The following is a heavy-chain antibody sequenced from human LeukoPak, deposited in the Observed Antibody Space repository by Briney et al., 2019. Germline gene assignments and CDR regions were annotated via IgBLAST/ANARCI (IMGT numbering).Heavy chain of an antibody. V-gene: IGHV3-7*01. CDR3: ARDSAVATYYGVDV. J-gene: IGHJ6*02. Sequence: PGGSLRLSCGASGFAFRNYWMSWVRQAPGKGLEWVANIQQDGSEKNYIDSVQGRFTISRDNAKTSLYLQMNSLRAEDTAMYYCARDSAVATYYGVDVWGQGTTVTVSS. CDR2: IQQDGSEK. D-gene: IGHD6-19*01. CDR1: GFAFRNYW.